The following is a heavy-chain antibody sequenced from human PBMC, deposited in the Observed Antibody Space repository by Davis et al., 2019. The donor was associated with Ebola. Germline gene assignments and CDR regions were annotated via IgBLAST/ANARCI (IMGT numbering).Heavy chain of an antibody. J-gene: IGHJ4*02. CDR1: GGSISSSSYF. V-gene: IGHV4-39*07. Sequence: SETLSLTCTVSGGSISSSSYFWAWIRQPPGKGLEWIGEINHSGSTNYNPSLKSRVTISVDTSKNQFSLKLSSVTAADTAVYYCARVYSRRGSIFGVATHCHFDYWGQGTLVTVSS. D-gene: IGHD3-3*01. CDR2: INHSGST. CDR3: ARVYSRRGSIFGVATHCHFDY.